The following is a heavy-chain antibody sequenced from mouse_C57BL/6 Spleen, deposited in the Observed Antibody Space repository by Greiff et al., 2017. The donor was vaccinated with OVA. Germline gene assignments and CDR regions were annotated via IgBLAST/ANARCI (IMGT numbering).Heavy chain of an antibody. V-gene: IGHV1-61*01. CDR1: GYTFTSYW. CDR3: ARLLYAMDY. J-gene: IGHJ4*01. Sequence: VQLQQPGAELVRPGSSVKLSCKASGYTFTSYWMDWVKQRPGQGLEWIGNIYPSDSETHYNQKFKDKATLTVDKSSSTAYMQLSSLTSEDSAVYYCARLLYAMDYWGQGTSVTVSS. CDR2: IYPSDSET.